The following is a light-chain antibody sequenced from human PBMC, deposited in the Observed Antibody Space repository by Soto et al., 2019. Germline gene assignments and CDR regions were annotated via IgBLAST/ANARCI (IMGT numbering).Light chain of an antibody. CDR1: QSVSSN. J-gene: IGKJ1*01. Sequence: EIVLTQSPATLSVSPGERATLSCRASQSVSSNLAWYQQKPGQAPRLLIYGASTRATGIPARFSGSGSGTEFTLTISRLEPEDLAVYYCQQYDNSVWTFGQGTKVDIK. CDR2: GAS. V-gene: IGKV3-15*01. CDR3: QQYDNSVWT.